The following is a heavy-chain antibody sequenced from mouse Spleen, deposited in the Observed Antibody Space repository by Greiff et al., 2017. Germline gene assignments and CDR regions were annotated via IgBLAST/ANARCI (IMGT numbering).Heavy chain of an antibody. CDR2: IHPTSGST. D-gene: IGHD3-1*01. Sequence: QVQLQQPGAELVKPGASVKLSCKASGYTFTSYWMHWVKQRPGQGLEWIGMIHPTSGSTNYNEKFKSKATLTVDKSSSTAYMQLSSLTSEDSAVYYCARRELGPLDYWGQGTTLTVSS. V-gene: IGHV1-64*01. J-gene: IGHJ2*01. CDR1: GYTFTSYW. CDR3: ARRELGPLDY.